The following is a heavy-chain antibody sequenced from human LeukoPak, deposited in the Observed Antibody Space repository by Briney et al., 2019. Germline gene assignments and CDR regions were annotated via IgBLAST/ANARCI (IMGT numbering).Heavy chain of an antibody. J-gene: IGHJ4*02. V-gene: IGHV3-48*01. CDR3: ATDIVVVPGAIGFDY. CDR2: ISSSSTNI. D-gene: IGHD2-2*02. CDR1: GFTFSTYS. Sequence: GRSLRLSCAASGFTFSTYSMNWVRQAPGKGLEWLSYISSSSTNILYAESVTGRFTISRDNAKNSLYLQMNSLRAEDTAVYYCATDIVVVPGAIGFDYWGQGILVTVSS.